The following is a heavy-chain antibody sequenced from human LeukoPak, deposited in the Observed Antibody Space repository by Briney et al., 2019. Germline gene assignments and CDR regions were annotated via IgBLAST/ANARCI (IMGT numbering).Heavy chain of an antibody. CDR1: GYTFTSYD. D-gene: IGHD2-2*01. CDR2: MNPDSGNT. J-gene: IGHJ5*02. Sequence: ASVKVSCKASGYTFTSYDINWVRQATGQGLEWMAWMNPDSGNTGYAQKFQGRVTMTRNTSISTAYMELSSLRSEDTAVYYCARGQGGIVVVPAALTEGNWFDPWGQGTLVTVSS. CDR3: ARGQGGIVVVPAALTEGNWFDP. V-gene: IGHV1-8*01.